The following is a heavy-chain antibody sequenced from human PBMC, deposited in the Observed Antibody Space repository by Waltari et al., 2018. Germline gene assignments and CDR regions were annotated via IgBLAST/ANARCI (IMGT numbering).Heavy chain of an antibody. Sequence: EVQLLESGGGLVQPGGSLRLSCAASGFTFSSYAMSWVRQAPGKGLEWVSAISGSGGSTYYADSVKGRFTISRDNSKNTLYLQMSSLRADDTAVYYCAKDLSSSATRGPYFHYGMDVWGQGTTVTVSS. CDR1: GFTFSSYA. CDR2: ISGSGGST. J-gene: IGHJ6*02. D-gene: IGHD6-13*01. V-gene: IGHV3-23*01. CDR3: AKDLSSSATRGPYFHYGMDV.